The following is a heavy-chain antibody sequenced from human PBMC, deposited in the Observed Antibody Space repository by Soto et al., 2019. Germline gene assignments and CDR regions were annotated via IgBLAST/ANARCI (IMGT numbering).Heavy chain of an antibody. D-gene: IGHD1-26*01. V-gene: IGHV3-23*01. CDR2: ISGSGFNK. CDR1: GFTFENFG. J-gene: IGHJ5*02. CDR3: AKNQGVELVPLATVDWFDP. Sequence: PGGSLRLSCAASGFTFENFGMSWVRQAPRKGLEWISSISGSGFNKYYADSVKGRFTISRDNSKNTVYLELNNLRAEDTAVYHCAKNQGVELVPLATVDWFDPWGQGSVVTVSS.